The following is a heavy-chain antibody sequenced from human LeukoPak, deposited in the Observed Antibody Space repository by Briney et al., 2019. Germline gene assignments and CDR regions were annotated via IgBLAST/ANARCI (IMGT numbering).Heavy chain of an antibody. CDR1: GFTFSRYN. CDR2: ISSTGSPI. D-gene: IGHD1-14*01. J-gene: IGHJ4*02. CDR3: AREVTTGHYYFDY. Sequence: GGSLRLSCAASGFTFSRYNMNWVRQAPGKGLEWISYISSTGSPIYYADSVRGRFTISRDNAKNSLYLQMNSLRAEDTAVYYCAREVTTGHYYFDYWGQGTLVTVSS. V-gene: IGHV3-48*04.